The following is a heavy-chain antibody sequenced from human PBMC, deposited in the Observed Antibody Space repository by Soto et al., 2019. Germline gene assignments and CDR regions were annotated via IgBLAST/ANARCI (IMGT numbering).Heavy chain of an antibody. Sequence: QVQLVESGGGEVQPGRSLRLSCAASGFDFSGHDMHWVRQAAGKGLEWLAVIWSDGSDEHYADSVKGRFILSRDNSKNTLDLQMNSLRAEDTAVYYCARGSRRFDSGGYYHVLNYWGRGTLVTVSS. CDR3: ARGSRRFDSGGYYHVLNY. J-gene: IGHJ4*02. CDR2: IWSDGSDE. D-gene: IGHD3-22*01. CDR1: GFDFSGHD. V-gene: IGHV3-33*01.